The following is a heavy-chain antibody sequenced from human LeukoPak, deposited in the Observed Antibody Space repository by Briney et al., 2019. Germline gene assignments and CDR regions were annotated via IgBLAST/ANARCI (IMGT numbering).Heavy chain of an antibody. CDR3: VKDTASSSWYHYYLDY. CDR1: GFTFSSYA. CDR2: ISGSGGST. V-gene: IGHV3-23*01. D-gene: IGHD6-13*01. Sequence: GGSLRLSCAASGFTFSSYAMSWVRQAPGKGLEWVSAISGSGGSTYYADSVKGRSTISRDNSKNTLYLQMNSLRAEDTAVYYCVKDTASSSWYHYYLDYWGQGTLVTVSS. J-gene: IGHJ4*02.